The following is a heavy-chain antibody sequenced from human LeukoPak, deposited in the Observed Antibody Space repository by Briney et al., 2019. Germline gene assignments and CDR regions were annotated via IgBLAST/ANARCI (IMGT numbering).Heavy chain of an antibody. V-gene: IGHV4-39*01. CDR3: ARRSLTTTDFDY. J-gene: IGHJ4*02. Sequence: SETLSLTCTASGGSISSSSYYWGWIRQPPGKGLEWIGSIYYSGNTYYNPSLKSRVTISVDTSKNQFSLKLSSVTAADTAVYYCARRSLTTTDFDYWGQGTLVTVSS. CDR1: GGSISSSSYY. D-gene: IGHD4-17*01. CDR2: IYYSGNT.